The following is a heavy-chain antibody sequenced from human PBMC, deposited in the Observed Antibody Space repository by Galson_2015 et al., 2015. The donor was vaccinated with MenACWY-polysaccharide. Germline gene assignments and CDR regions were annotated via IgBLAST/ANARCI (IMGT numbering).Heavy chain of an antibody. CDR1: GFTFTSSA. V-gene: IGHV1-58*02. J-gene: IGHJ4*02. CDR2: IVVGSGNT. Sequence: SVKVSCKASGFTFTSSAMQWVRQARGQRLEWIGWIVVGSGNTNYAQKFQERVTITRDMSTSTAYMELSSLRSEDTAVYYCAAGDHYDFWSGYYSDFDYWGQGTLVTVSS. D-gene: IGHD3-3*01. CDR3: AAGDHYDFWSGYYSDFDY.